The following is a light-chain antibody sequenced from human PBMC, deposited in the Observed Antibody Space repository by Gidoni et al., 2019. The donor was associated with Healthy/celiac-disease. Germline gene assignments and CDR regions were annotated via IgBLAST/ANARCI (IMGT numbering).Light chain of an antibody. Sequence: QSVLTQPPSVSGAPGQRVTISCTGSSSNIGAGYDVHWYQQRPGTAPKLLIYGNSNRPSGVPDRFSGSKSGTSASLAITGLQAEEEADYYCQSYDSSLSGDVVFGGGTKLTVL. CDR2: GNS. CDR1: SSNIGAGYD. V-gene: IGLV1-40*01. J-gene: IGLJ2*01. CDR3: QSYDSSLSGDVV.